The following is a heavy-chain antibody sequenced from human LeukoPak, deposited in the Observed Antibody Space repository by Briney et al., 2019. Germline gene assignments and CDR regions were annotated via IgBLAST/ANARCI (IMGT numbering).Heavy chain of an antibody. D-gene: IGHD3-10*01. CDR2: IQYDGSNK. CDR1: AFTFSTYG. J-gene: IGHJ4*02. V-gene: IGHV3-30*02. Sequence: GGSLRLSCAASAFTFSTYGMHWVRQAPGKGLEWVAFIQYDGSNKYYADSVKGRFTISRDNSKNTLFLQMNSLRAEDTAVYYCAKGVYYASGSYSEHFDYWGQGTLVTVSS. CDR3: AKGVYYASGSYSEHFDY.